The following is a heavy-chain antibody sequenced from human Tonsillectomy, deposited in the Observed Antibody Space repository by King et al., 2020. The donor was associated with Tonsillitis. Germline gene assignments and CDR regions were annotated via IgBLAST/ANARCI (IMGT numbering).Heavy chain of an antibody. J-gene: IGHJ6*02. CDR2: IYYSGST. D-gene: IGHD3-10*01. CDR1: GGSISSYY. V-gene: IGHV4-59*08. Sequence: QLQESGPGLVKPSETLSLTCTVSGGSISSYYWSWIRQPPGKGLEWIGYIYYSGSTNYNPSLKSRVTISVDTSKNQFSLKLSSVTAADTAVYYCARQGRMVRGVIVYYYGMDVWGHGTTVTVSS. CDR3: ARQGRMVRGVIVYYYGMDV.